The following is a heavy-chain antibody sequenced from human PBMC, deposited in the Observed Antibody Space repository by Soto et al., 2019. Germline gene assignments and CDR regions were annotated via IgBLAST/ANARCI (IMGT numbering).Heavy chain of an antibody. Sequence: SETLSLTCAVYGGSFSGYYWSWIRQPPGKGLEWIGEINHSGGTNYNPSLKSRVTISVDTSKNQFSLKLSSVTAADTAVYYCARARLYYDFWSGYCGWFDPWGQGTLVTVSS. CDR1: GGSFSGYY. V-gene: IGHV4-34*01. CDR3: ARARLYYDFWSGYCGWFDP. J-gene: IGHJ5*02. D-gene: IGHD3-3*01. CDR2: INHSGGT.